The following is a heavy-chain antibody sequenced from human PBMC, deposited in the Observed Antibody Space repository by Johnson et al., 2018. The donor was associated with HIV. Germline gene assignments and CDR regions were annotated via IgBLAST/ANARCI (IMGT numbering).Heavy chain of an antibody. V-gene: IGHV3-7*05. J-gene: IGHJ3*02. D-gene: IGHD6-13*01. CDR3: ARDIAPLAGRDAFDI. CDR1: GFTFSTYW. CDR2: IKKDGSEK. Sequence: MQLVESGGGLVQPGGSLRLSCTASGFTFSTYWMSWVRQAPGKGLEWVANIKKDGSEKYYVDSVKGRFTISRDNAKNSLYLQMNSLRAEDTAVYYCARDIAPLAGRDAFDIWGQGTMVTVSS.